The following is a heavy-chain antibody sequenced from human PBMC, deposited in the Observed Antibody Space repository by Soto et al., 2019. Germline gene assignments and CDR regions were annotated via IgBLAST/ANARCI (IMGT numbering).Heavy chain of an antibody. D-gene: IGHD6-13*01. J-gene: IGHJ4*02. CDR3: ERDSAGTFCY. CDR2: IYYSGST. V-gene: IGHV4-59*01. CDR1: GGSISSYY. Sequence: PSETLSLTCTVSGGSISSYYWSWIRQPPGKGLEWIGYIYYSGSTNYNPSLKSRVTISVDTSKNQFSLKLSSVTAADTAVYYCERDSAGTFCYWSQGTLVTVSS.